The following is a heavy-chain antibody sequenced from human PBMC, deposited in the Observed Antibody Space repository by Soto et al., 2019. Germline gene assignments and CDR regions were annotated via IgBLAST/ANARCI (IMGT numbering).Heavy chain of an antibody. CDR3: ARDFAYFDS. D-gene: IGHD3-3*01. CDR1: GGSFKSGSYS. V-gene: IGHV4-61*01. J-gene: IGHJ4*02. CDR2: VYHTGRT. Sequence: QVQLQESGPGLVKPSETLSLTCTVSGGSFKSGSYSWSWIRQPPGKGLEWIGYVYHTGRTSYKPSLKSRFSISMDTSKNQFSVNLDSVTAADTAVYFCARDFAYFDSWGQGTLVTVSS.